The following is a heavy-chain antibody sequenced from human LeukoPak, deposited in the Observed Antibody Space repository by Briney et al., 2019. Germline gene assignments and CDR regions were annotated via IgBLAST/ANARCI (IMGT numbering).Heavy chain of an antibody. CDR2: VYTSGST. CDR1: GDSISSGSYH. D-gene: IGHD3-22*01. V-gene: IGHV4-61*09. Sequence: PSQTLSLTCTVSGDSISSGSYHWSWIRQPAGKGLEWIGHVYTSGSTNYNPSLKSRVTMSVDTSKNQFSLKLSSVTAADTAVYYCARATYDNEFDYWGQGTLVTVSS. J-gene: IGHJ4*02. CDR3: ARATYDNEFDY.